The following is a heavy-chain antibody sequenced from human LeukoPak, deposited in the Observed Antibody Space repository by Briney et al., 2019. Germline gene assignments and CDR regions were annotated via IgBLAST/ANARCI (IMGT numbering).Heavy chain of an antibody. D-gene: IGHD6-19*01. V-gene: IGHV3-64D*06. CDR3: VNLLYSSGWY. J-gene: IGHJ4*02. CDR2: ISSNGGST. CDR1: GFTFSTYS. Sequence: AGGSLRLSCAASGFTFSTYSMNWVRQAPGKGLEYVSAISSNGGSTYYADSVKGRFTISRDNTKNTLYLQMSSLRAEDTAVYYCVNLLYSSGWYWGQGTLVTVSS.